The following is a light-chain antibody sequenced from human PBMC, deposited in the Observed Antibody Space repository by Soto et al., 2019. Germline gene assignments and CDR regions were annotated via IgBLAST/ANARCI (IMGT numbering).Light chain of an antibody. CDR1: QSISSS. Sequence: DIQMTQSPSTLSASVGDRVSTTCRASQSISSSLAWYQQKPGRAPKLLIFDASSLESGVPSRFSGSRSGTQFTLTISSLQPDDSAAYYCQQYNTYSLTFGGGTKVEIK. CDR2: DAS. J-gene: IGKJ4*01. CDR3: QQYNTYSLT. V-gene: IGKV1-5*01.